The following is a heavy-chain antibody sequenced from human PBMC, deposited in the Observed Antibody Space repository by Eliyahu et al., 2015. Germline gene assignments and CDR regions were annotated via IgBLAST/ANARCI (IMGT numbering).Heavy chain of an antibody. Sequence: QVQLVESGGGVVQPGRSLRLSCAASGFTFSTXGMQWVRQAPGKGLEWVSVIWNDGSRKYYADSVKGRFTISRDNSMNMLYLEMNSLRAEDTAVYYCASYVFDYWGQGTLVTVSS. CDR3: ASYVFDY. CDR1: GFTFSTXG. V-gene: IGHV3-33*01. D-gene: IGHD3/OR15-3a*01. CDR2: IWNDGSRK. J-gene: IGHJ4*02.